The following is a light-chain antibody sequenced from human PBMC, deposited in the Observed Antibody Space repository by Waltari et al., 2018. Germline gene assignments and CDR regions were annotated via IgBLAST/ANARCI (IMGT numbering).Light chain of an antibody. CDR2: WAS. V-gene: IGKV4-1*01. CDR3: QQYYSRGA. Sequence: DIVMTQSPDSLAVSLGERATIHCKSSQSVLYSSNNKNYLAWYQQKPGQPPKLLIYWASTRESGVPDRFSGSGSGTDFTLTISSLQAEDVAVYYCQQYYSRGAFGPGTKVDIK. J-gene: IGKJ3*01. CDR1: QSVLYSSNNKNY.